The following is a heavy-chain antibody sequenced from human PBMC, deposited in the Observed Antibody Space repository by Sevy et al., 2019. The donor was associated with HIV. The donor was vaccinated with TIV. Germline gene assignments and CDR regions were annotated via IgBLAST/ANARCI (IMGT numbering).Heavy chain of an antibody. D-gene: IGHD3-10*01. CDR1: GYTFTSYG. J-gene: IGHJ6*02. Sequence: ASVKVSCKASGYTFTSYGISWVRQAPGQGLEWMGWISAYNGNTNYAQKLQGRVTMTTDTSTSTAYMELRSLRSDDTAVDYCARDSSITMVQGVITAFYYYYGMDVWGQGTTVTVSS. CDR3: ARDSSITMVQGVITAFYYYYGMDV. V-gene: IGHV1-18*01. CDR2: ISAYNGNT.